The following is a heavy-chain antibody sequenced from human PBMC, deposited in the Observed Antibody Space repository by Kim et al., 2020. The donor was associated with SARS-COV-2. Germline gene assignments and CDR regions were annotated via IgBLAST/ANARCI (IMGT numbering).Heavy chain of an antibody. Sequence: SETLSLTCAVSGGSISSGGYSWSWIRQPPGKGLEWIGYIYHSGSTYYNPSLKSRVTISVDRSKNQFSLKLSSVTAADTAVYYCARVVLRYFDWLLHTHDAFDIWGQGTMVTVSS. CDR2: IYHSGST. CDR1: GGSISSGGYS. J-gene: IGHJ3*02. CDR3: ARVVLRYFDWLLHTHDAFDI. D-gene: IGHD3-9*01. V-gene: IGHV4-30-2*01.